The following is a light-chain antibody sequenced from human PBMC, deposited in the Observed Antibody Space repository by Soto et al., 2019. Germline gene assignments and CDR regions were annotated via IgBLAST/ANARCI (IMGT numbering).Light chain of an antibody. CDR2: GAS. V-gene: IGKV3-20*01. CDR1: QSVSSSY. J-gene: IGKJ5*01. Sequence: EIVLTQSPGTLSLSPGERGTLSCRASQSVSSSYLAWFQQKPGHAPMLLIYGASSRATGIPDRFSGSGSGTDFTLTISRLEPEDFAVYYCQQYSNLPITFGHGTRLEIK. CDR3: QQYSNLPIT.